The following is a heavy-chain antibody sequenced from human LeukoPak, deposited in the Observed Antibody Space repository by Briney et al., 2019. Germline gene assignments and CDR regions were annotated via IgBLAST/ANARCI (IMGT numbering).Heavy chain of an antibody. CDR2: FIPAFNTA. CDR1: GDTFDTYT. J-gene: IGHJ3*02. D-gene: IGHD7-27*01. Sequence: GASVKVSCKASGDTFDTYTISWVRQVPGQGLEWMGGFIPAFNTAHCARKFQGRVTITMDASTTTDFMEMSSLRFEDTAVYYCVRDKGLTGDTCAFDIWGQGTMVTVSS. V-gene: IGHV1-69*05. CDR3: VRDKGLTGDTCAFDI.